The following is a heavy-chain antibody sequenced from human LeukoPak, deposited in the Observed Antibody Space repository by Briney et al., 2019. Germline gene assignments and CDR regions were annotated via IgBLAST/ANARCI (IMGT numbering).Heavy chain of an antibody. J-gene: IGHJ3*02. CDR1: GFTFRSYS. CDR2: INSDSNYI. D-gene: IGHD3-10*01. V-gene: IGHV3-21*01. CDR3: AVAYYYGSGDAFDI. Sequence: GGSLRLSCAASGFTFRSYSMNWVRQAPGKGLEWISSINSDSNYIYYADSVQGRFTISRDNAKNSLYLQMNSLRAEDTAVYYCAVAYYYGSGDAFDIWGQGTKVTVSS.